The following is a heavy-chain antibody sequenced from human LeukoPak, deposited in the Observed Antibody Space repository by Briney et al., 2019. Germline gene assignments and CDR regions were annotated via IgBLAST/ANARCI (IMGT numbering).Heavy chain of an antibody. Sequence: SETLSLTCVVYGGSFSGYYWSWIRQPPGKGLEWIGEINHSGSTNYNPSLKSRVTISVDTSKNQFSLKLSSVTAADTAVYYCARGYGLFYYYYGMDVWGQGTTVTVSS. CDR3: ARGYGLFYYYYGMDV. CDR2: INHSGST. V-gene: IGHV4-34*01. D-gene: IGHD4-17*01. J-gene: IGHJ6*02. CDR1: GGSFSGYY.